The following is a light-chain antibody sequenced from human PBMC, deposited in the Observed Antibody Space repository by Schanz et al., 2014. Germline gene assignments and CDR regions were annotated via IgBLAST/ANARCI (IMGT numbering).Light chain of an antibody. CDR2: DVS. V-gene: IGLV2-14*01. CDR1: SSDVGGYNY. CDR3: SSYTSSDNLV. Sequence: QSVLTQPASVSGSPGQWITISCTGTSSDVGGYNYVSWFQQHAGKAPKVMIYDVSNRPSGVSHRFSGSKSGNTASLTISGLQPEYEADYYCSSYTSSDNLVFGGGTKLTVL. J-gene: IGLJ3*02.